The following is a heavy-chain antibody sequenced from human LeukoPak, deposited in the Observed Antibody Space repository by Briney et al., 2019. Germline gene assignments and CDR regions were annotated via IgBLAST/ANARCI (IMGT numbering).Heavy chain of an antibody. CDR2: IYNSGSV. J-gene: IGHJ4*02. D-gene: IGHD1-1*01. Sequence: PSETLSLTCTVSGVSVSTTSYYWSWIRQPPGKGLEWIGYIYNSGSVNYNPSLKSRVTISVDTSNNQFSLKLSSVTAADTAVYYCARAPYSWKDVGLDYWGQGILVTVSS. V-gene: IGHV4-61*01. CDR1: GVSVSTTSYY. CDR3: ARAPYSWKDVGLDY.